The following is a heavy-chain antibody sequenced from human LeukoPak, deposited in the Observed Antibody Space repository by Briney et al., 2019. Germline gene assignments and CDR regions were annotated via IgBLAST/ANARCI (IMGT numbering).Heavy chain of an antibody. J-gene: IGHJ4*02. CDR1: GDTFSGNY. CDR3: ARDIGGYERGALSY. V-gene: IGHV1-2*02. D-gene: IGHD5-12*01. CDR2: INPNSGGT. Sequence: GASVKVSCKTSGDTFSGNYMHWARQAPGQGLEWMGWINPNSGGTNSAQKFQGRVIMTRDTSISTAYMELSRLRSDDTAVYYCARDIGGYERGALSYWGQGTLVTVSS.